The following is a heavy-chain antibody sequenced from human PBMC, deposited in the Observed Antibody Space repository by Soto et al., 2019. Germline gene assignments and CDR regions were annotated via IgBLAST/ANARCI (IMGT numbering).Heavy chain of an antibody. CDR3: GRNKPGKTTAGGGRIAR. Sequence: PGGSLRLSCAASGFTFSTHAMHWVRQAPGKGLECVAIVSFDGSNKYYADSVKGRFTISRDNSKNTLYLQMSGLTPEDTAFYYCGRNKPGKTTAGGGRIARGGQGPLVTVPS. CDR2: VSFDGSNK. CDR1: GFTFSTHA. D-gene: IGHD6-25*01. V-gene: IGHV3-30-3*01. J-gene: IGHJ4*02.